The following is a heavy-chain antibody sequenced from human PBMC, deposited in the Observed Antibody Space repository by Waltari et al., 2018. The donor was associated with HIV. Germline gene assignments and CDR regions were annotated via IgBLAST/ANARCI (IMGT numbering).Heavy chain of an antibody. CDR1: GYTFTSYD. CDR2: MNPNSGNT. V-gene: IGHV1-8*01. CDR3: ARLGYCSSTSCYYYYYYGMDV. J-gene: IGHJ6*02. Sequence: QVQLVQSGAEVKKPGASVKVSCKASGYTFTSYDINWVRQATGQGLEWMGWMNPNSGNTGDAQKFQGRVTMTRNTCISTAYMELSSLRSEDTAVYYCARLGYCSSTSCYYYYYYGMDVWGQGTTVTVSS. D-gene: IGHD2-2*01.